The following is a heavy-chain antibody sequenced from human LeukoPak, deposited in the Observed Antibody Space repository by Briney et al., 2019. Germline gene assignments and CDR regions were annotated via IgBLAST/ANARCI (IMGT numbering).Heavy chain of an antibody. Sequence: GASVKVSCKASGYTFTSYYMHWVRQAPGQGLEWMGIINPSGGSTSYAQKFQGRVTMTRDTSTSTVYMELSSLRSEDTAVYYCARDRQIMLWFGELSHNYYYGMDVWGKGTTVTVSS. CDR2: INPSGGST. V-gene: IGHV1-46*01. J-gene: IGHJ6*04. CDR1: GYTFTSYY. D-gene: IGHD3-10*01. CDR3: ARDRQIMLWFGELSHNYYYGMDV.